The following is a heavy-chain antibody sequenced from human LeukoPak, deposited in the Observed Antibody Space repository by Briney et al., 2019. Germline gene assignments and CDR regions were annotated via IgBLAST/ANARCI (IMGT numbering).Heavy chain of an antibody. CDR1: GGTFSSYA. CDR2: IIPIFGTA. V-gene: IGHV1-69*06. Sequence: ASVKVSCKASGGTFSSYAISWVRQASGQGLEWMGGIIPIFGTANYAQKFQGRVTITADKSTSTAYMELSSLRSEDTAVYYCASGSKRYSYGLWGQGTLVTVSS. CDR3: ASGSKRYSYGL. J-gene: IGHJ4*02. D-gene: IGHD5-18*01.